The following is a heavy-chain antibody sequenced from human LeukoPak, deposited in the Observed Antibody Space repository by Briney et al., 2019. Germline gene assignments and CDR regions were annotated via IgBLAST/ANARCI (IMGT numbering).Heavy chain of an antibody. CDR2: ISGSGGST. V-gene: IGHV3-23*01. D-gene: IGHD2-15*01. CDR3: AKDFGFVVTGTVDY. J-gene: IGHJ4*02. CDR1: GFTLCRLA. Sequence: GGALGLSLAGSGFTLCRLAMSWVRQASGEGLGWVSAISGSGGSTYYADSVKGRFTISRDNSKNTLYLQMNSLRAEDTAVYYCAKDFGFVVTGTVDYWGQGTLVTVSS.